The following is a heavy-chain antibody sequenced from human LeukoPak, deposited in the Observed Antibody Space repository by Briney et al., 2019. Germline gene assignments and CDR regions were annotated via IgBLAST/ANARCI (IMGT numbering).Heavy chain of an antibody. Sequence: ASVKVSCKASGGTFSSYAITWVRQAPGQGLEWMGWINPNSGGTNYAQKFQGRVTMTRDTSISTAYMELSRLRSDDTAVYYCARGTRDSSGWYGRVHHNWFDPWGQGTLVTVSS. V-gene: IGHV1-2*02. CDR3: ARGTRDSSGWYGRVHHNWFDP. J-gene: IGHJ5*02. CDR1: GGTFSSYA. D-gene: IGHD6-19*01. CDR2: INPNSGGT.